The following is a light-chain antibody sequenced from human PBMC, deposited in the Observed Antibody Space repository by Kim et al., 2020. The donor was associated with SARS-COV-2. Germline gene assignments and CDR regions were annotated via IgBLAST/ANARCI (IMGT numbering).Light chain of an antibody. CDR3: NSRDSNDNVV. J-gene: IGLJ3*02. V-gene: IGLV3-19*01. CDR1: SLRNHY. CDR2: GKN. Sequence: ALGRTVRSTCQGDSLRNHYATWYQQKPGKAPIVVIYGKNYPPSGIPDRFSGSSSGNTASLTITGTQAGDEAVYYCNSRDSNDNVVFGGGTQLTVL.